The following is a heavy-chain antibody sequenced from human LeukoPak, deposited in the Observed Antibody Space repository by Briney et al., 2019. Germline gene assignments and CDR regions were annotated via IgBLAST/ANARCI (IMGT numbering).Heavy chain of an antibody. V-gene: IGHV3-53*01. CDR1: GFIVSSSF. J-gene: IGHJ4*02. CDR2: IYSGGST. D-gene: IGHD5-12*01. Sequence: GGSLRLSCAASGFIVSSSFMSWVRQAPGKGLEWVSVIYSGGSTYYADSAKGRFTISRDSSQNTLYLQMNSLRAEDTAIYYCARVVAERDIVIDYWGQGTLVTVSS. CDR3: ARVVAERDIVIDY.